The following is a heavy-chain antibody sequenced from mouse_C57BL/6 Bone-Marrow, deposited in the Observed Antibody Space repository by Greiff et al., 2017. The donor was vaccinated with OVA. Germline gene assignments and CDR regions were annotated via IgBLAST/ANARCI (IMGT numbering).Heavy chain of an antibody. V-gene: IGHV1-64*01. CDR1: GYTFTSYW. J-gene: IGHJ1*03. Sequence: QVQLQQPGAELVKPGASVKLSCKASGYTFTSYWMHWVKQRPGQGLEWIGMIHPNSGSTNYTEKFKSKATLTVDKSSCTAYMQLSSLTSEDSAVYYCARGGFYWYFDVWGTGTTVTVSS. CDR2: IHPNSGST. CDR3: ARGGFYWYFDV.